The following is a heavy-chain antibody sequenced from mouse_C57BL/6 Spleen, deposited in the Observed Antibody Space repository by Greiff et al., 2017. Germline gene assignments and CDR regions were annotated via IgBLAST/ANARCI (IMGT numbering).Heavy chain of an antibody. Sequence: QVQLQQPGAELVRPGSSVKLSCKASGYTFTSYWMHWVKQRPIQGLEWIGNIDPSDSETHYNQKFKDKATLTVDKSSSTAYMQLSSLTSEDSAVYYCARWYYGSSSYFDHWGQGTTLTVSS. V-gene: IGHV1-52*01. CDR1: GYTFTSYW. CDR2: IDPSDSET. CDR3: ARWYYGSSSYFDH. J-gene: IGHJ2*01. D-gene: IGHD1-1*01.